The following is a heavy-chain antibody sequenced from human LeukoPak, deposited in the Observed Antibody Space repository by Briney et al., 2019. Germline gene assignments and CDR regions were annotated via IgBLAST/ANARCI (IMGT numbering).Heavy chain of an antibody. V-gene: IGHV4-59*01. J-gene: IGHJ3*02. CDR3: ARFGTYYYDSSGYADAFDI. CDR1: GGSISSYY. CDR2: IYYSGST. Sequence: SETLSLTCTVSGGSISSYYWSWIRQPPGKGLEWIGYIYYSGSTNYNPSLKSRVTISVDTSKNQFSLKLSSVAAADTAVYYCARFGTYYYDSSGYADAFDIWGQGTMVTVSS. D-gene: IGHD3-22*01.